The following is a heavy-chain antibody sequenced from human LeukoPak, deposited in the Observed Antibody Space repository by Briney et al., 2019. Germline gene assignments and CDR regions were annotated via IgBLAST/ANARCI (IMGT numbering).Heavy chain of an antibody. D-gene: IGHD3-10*01. J-gene: IGHJ6*03. CDR3: AKDSAFYYREV. CDR2: ISYDGSDK. Sequence: GVPLRLTCAASGLTFRHYVMHWARQAQGKGLEWVTVISYDGSDKYYADCVKRRFTISRDNSKSTLYLQMNSLKGDDTAVYYCAKDSAFYYREVWGKETTVIISS. CDR1: GLTFRHYV. V-gene: IGHV3-30*18.